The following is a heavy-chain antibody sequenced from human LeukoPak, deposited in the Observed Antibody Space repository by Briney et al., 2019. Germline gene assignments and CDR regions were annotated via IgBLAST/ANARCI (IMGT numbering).Heavy chain of an antibody. CDR2: INSDGSST. J-gene: IGHJ6*03. D-gene: IGHD2-21*02. CDR3: AKLLRPYYYYYMDV. V-gene: IGHV3-74*01. Sequence: GGSLRLSCAASGFTFSSYWMHWVRQAPGKGLVWVSRINSDGSSTSYADSVKGRFTISRDNAKNTLYLQMNSLRAEDTAVYYCAKLLRPYYYYYMDVWGKGTTVTVPS. CDR1: GFTFSSYW.